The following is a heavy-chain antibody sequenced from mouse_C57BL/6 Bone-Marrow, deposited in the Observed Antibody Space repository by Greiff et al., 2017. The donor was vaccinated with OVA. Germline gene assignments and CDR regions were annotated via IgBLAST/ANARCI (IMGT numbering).Heavy chain of an antibody. J-gene: IGHJ1*03. V-gene: IGHV1-64*01. D-gene: IGHD1-1*01. Sequence: VQLQQPGAELVKPGASVKLSCKASGYTFTSYWMHWVKQRPGQGLEWIGMIHPNSGSTNYNEKFKSKATLTVDKSSSTAYMQLSSLTSEDSAVYYCARRGYYTGSEGYFDVWGTGTTVTVSS. CDR2: IHPNSGST. CDR3: ARRGYYTGSEGYFDV. CDR1: GYTFTSYW.